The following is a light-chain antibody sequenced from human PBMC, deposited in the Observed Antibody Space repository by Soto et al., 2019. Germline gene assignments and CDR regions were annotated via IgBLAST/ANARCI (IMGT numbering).Light chain of an antibody. J-gene: IGLJ3*02. CDR1: SSDVGAYNY. CDR3: GTWDKSLSAGV. Sequence: QSALTQPASVSGSPGQSITISCTGTSSDVGAYNYVSWYQQYPGKAPKLMIYEVSNRPSGVSNRFSGSKSGNTASLTISGLQAEDEADYYCGTWDKSLSAGVFGGGTKVTVL. CDR2: EVS. V-gene: IGLV2-14*01.